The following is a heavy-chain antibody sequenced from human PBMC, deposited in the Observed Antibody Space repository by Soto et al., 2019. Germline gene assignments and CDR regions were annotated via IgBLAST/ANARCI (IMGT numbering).Heavy chain of an antibody. CDR3: ARGSGYDEYYYYYGMDV. Sequence: KVSCKASGGTFSSYAISWVRQAPGQGLEWMGGIIPIFGTANYAQKFQGRVTITADESTSTAYMELSSLGSEDTAVYYCARGSGYDEYYYYYGMDVWGQGTTVTVSS. J-gene: IGHJ6*02. D-gene: IGHD5-12*01. CDR1: GGTFSSYA. CDR2: IIPIFGTA. V-gene: IGHV1-69*01.